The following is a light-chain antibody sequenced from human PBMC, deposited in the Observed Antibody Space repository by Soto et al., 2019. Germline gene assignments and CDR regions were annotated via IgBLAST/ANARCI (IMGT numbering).Light chain of an antibody. J-gene: IGKJ1*01. CDR2: DVS. CDR3: EQYDSYSWT. Sequence: DIQMTQSPSTLSASVGERVTITCRASQSVSNWLAWYQQKPGKAPNLLIYDVSSLESGVPSRFSGSGSGTEFILTISSLQPDDFVTDDCEQYDSYSWTFGQGTKVEIK. CDR1: QSVSNW. V-gene: IGKV1-5*01.